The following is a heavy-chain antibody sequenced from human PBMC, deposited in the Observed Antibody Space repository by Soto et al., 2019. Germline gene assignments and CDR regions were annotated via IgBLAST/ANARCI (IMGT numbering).Heavy chain of an antibody. CDR1: GGSISSSSYY. V-gene: IGHV4-39*01. J-gene: IGHJ2*01. CDR2: IYYSGST. D-gene: IGHD2-8*01. Sequence: PSETLSLTCTVSGGSISSSSYYWGWIRQPPGKGLEWIGSIYYSGSTYYNPSLKSRVTISVDTSKNQFSLKLSSVTAADTAVYCCASDIVLMVYAQEWYFDLWGRGTLVTVSS. CDR3: ASDIVLMVYAQEWYFDL.